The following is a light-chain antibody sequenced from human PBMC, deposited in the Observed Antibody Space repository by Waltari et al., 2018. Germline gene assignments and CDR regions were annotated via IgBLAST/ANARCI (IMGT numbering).Light chain of an antibody. CDR3: GTWDSSLSAHV. Sequence: QSVSTQPPSVSAAPGQTVTITCSGRLSHIGNYNVSWYLQLPRTAPKLLMYENYKRPSGIPDRFSGSKSGTSVTLGITGLQTGNEADYYGGTWDSSLSAHVFGTGTKVTVL. CDR1: LSHIGNYN. J-gene: IGLJ1*01. V-gene: IGLV1-51*01. CDR2: ENY.